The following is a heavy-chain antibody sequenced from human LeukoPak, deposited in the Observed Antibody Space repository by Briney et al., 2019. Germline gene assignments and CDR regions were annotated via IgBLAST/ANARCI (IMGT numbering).Heavy chain of an antibody. CDR1: GFTFSTYG. CDR2: IWYDGSNK. V-gene: IGHV3-33*01. Sequence: GGSLRLSCAASGFTFSTYGMHWVRQAPGKGLEWGAVIWYDGSNKYYAESVKGRFTISRDNSKNTLYLQTNSLRAEDTAPYYCARDSGRGTHQYYFDYWGQGTLVTVSS. J-gene: IGHJ4*02. CDR3: ARDSGRGTHQYYFDY. D-gene: IGHD1-1*01.